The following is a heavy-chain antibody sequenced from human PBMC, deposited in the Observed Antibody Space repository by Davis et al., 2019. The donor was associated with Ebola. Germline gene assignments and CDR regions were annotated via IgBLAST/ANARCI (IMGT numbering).Heavy chain of an antibody. CDR1: SFSFSSYG. V-gene: IGHV3-33*01. J-gene: IGHJ6*02. D-gene: IGHD5-18*01. Sequence: GESLKISCAASSFSFSSYGMHWVRQAPGKGLEWVAVIWYDGSNKYYADSVKGRFTISRDNSKNTLYLQMNGLRAEDTAVYYCARVIRMDTAMVVYYYGMDVWGQGTTVTVTS. CDR2: IWYDGSNK. CDR3: ARVIRMDTAMVVYYYGMDV.